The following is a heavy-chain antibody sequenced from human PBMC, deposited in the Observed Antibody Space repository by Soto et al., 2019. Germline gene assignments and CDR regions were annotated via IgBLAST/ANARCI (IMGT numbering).Heavy chain of an antibody. V-gene: IGHV1-46*03. CDR2: INPSGGST. Sequence: ASVKVSCKASGYTFTSYYMHWVRQAPGQGLEWMGIINPSGGSTNYAQKFQGRVTMTRDTSTSTVYMELSSLRSEDTAVYYCATGGRTTVVTPNAFDIWGQGTMVTVSS. CDR3: ATGGRTTVVTPNAFDI. J-gene: IGHJ3*02. D-gene: IGHD4-17*01. CDR1: GYTFTSYY.